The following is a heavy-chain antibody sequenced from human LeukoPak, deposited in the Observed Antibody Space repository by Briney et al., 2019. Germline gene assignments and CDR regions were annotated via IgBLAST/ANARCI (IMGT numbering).Heavy chain of an antibody. J-gene: IGHJ4*02. V-gene: IGHV3-23*01. D-gene: IGHD3-3*01. CDR1: GFTFSSYA. Sequence: GGSLRLSCAASGFTFSSYAMSWVRQAPGKGLEWVSAISGSGGSTYYADSVKGRFTISRDNSKSTLYLQMNSLRAEDTAVYYCAKDQLIETYYDFWSGYHKGDYYFDYWGQGTLVTVSS. CDR3: AKDQLIETYYDFWSGYHKGDYYFDY. CDR2: ISGSGGST.